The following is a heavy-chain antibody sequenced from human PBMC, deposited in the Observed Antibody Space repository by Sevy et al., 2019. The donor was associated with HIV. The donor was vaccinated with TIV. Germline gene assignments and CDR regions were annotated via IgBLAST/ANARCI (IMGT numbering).Heavy chain of an antibody. CDR1: KFMFSNYW. Sequence: GGSLRLSCAASKFMFSNYWMHWVRRSPGKGLVWVSNINQGGTITNYAASVKGRFTISRDNAKNTLYLQMNNVRAEDTAVSYCSRDLRGPHDYWGQGTLVTVSS. CDR2: INQGGTIT. CDR3: SRDLRGPHDY. J-gene: IGHJ4*02. V-gene: IGHV3-74*01.